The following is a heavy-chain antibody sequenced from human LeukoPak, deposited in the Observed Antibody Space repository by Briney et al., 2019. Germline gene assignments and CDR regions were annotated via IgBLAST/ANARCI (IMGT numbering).Heavy chain of an antibody. Sequence: GGTLRLSCAASGFTFSSYGMSWVRQAPGKGLEWVSAISGSGGSTYYADSVKGRFTISRDNSKDTLYLQMNSLRAEDTAVYYCARDYRLVLWFGDPQGGNWFDPWGQGTLVTVSS. V-gene: IGHV3-23*01. CDR2: ISGSGGST. CDR1: GFTFSSYG. D-gene: IGHD3-10*01. CDR3: ARDYRLVLWFGDPQGGNWFDP. J-gene: IGHJ5*02.